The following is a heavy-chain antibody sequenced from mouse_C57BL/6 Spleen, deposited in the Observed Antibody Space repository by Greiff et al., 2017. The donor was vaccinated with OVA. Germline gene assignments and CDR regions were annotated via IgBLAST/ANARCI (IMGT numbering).Heavy chain of an antibody. CDR1: GYTFTSYW. CDR2: IYPGSGST. J-gene: IGHJ1*03. CDR3: ARSLHYYGSSPYWYFDV. D-gene: IGHD1-1*01. V-gene: IGHV1-55*01. Sequence: QVQLQQPGAELVKPGASVKMSCKASGYTFTSYWITWVKQRPGQGLEWIGDIYPGSGSTNYNEKFKSKATLTVDTSSSTAYMQLSSLTSEDSAVYYCARSLHYYGSSPYWYFDVWGTGTTVTVSS.